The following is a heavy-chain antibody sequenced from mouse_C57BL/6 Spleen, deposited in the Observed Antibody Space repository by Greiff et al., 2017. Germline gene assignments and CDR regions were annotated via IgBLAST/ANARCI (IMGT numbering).Heavy chain of an antibody. V-gene: IGHV1-82*01. J-gene: IGHJ1*03. D-gene: IGHD2-3*01. CDR2: IYPGDGDT. CDR1: GYAFSSSW. Sequence: QVQLKQSGPELVKPGASVKISCKASGYAFSSSWMNWVKQRPGKGLEWIGRIYPGDGDTNYNGKFKGKATLTADKSSSTAYMQLSSLTSEDSAVYFCARFDDGYYWYCDVWGTGTTVTVSS. CDR3: ARFDDGYYWYCDV.